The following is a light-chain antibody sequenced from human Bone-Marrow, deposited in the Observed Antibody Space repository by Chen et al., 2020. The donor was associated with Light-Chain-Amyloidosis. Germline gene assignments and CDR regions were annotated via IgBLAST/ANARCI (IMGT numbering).Light chain of an antibody. CDR3: QVWDRSSDRPV. CDR2: DDS. V-gene: IGLV3-21*02. CDR1: NIGSTS. J-gene: IGLJ3*02. Sequence: SYVLTQPSSVSVAPGQTAMIACGGNNIGSTSVHWYQQTPGQAPLLVVYDDSDRPSGIPERWSGSNSGNTATLTISRGEAGDEADYYCQVWDRSSDRPVFGGGTKLTVL.